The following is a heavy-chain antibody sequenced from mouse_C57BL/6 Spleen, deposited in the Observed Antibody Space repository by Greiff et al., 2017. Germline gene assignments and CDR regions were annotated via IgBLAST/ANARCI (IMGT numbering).Heavy chain of an antibody. CDR3: TECYNYGRWYYDY. CDR1: GYTFTDYE. D-gene: IGHD2-12*01. V-gene: IGHV1-15*01. Sequence: VQLQQSGAELVRPGASVTLSCKASGYTFTDYEMHWVKQTPVHGLEWIGAIDPETGGTAYNQKFKGKAILTADKSSSTAYLELRRLTSEDSAVYYCTECYNYGRWYYDYWGQGTTLTVSS. CDR2: IDPETGGT. J-gene: IGHJ2*01.